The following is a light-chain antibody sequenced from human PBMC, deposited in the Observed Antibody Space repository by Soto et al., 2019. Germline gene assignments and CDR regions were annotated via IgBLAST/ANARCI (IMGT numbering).Light chain of an antibody. CDR2: GAS. V-gene: IGKV3-20*01. Sequence: EIVLTQSPGTLSLSPGERATLSCIASQSVSSSYLAWYQQKPGQAPRLLIYGASSRATGIPDRFSGSGSGTDFTLTISRLEPEDFAVYFCQQYSSPPQTFGQGAKVDIK. CDR1: QSVSSSY. CDR3: QQYSSPPQT. J-gene: IGKJ1*01.